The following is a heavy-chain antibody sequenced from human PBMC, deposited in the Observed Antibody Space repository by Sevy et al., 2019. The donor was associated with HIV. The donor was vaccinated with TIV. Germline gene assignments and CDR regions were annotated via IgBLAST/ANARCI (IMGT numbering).Heavy chain of an antibody. Sequence: ASVKVSCKASGYTFTDYYIHWMRQAPGQGLEWMGWINPKSDAPLYAQKFQGRITMTTDTSTSTAYMGLGRLRSDDTAMYFCARALYLDSIGYHSAYAFDIWAQGTMVTVSS. CDR3: ARALYLDSIGYHSAYAFDI. CDR1: GYTFTDYY. D-gene: IGHD3-22*01. J-gene: IGHJ3*02. CDR2: INPKSDAP. V-gene: IGHV1-2*02.